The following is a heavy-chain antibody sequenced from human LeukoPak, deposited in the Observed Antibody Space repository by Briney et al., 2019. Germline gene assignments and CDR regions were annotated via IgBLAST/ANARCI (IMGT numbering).Heavy chain of an antibody. CDR1: GFTFSSYS. CDR3: ARDGTGYSSSWYSLDYYYYMDV. CDR2: ISSSSSYI. J-gene: IGHJ6*03. Sequence: GGSLRLSCEASGFTFSSYSMNWVRQAPGKGLEWVSSISSSSSYIYYADSVKGRFTISRDNAKNSLYLQMNSLRAEDTAVYYCARDGTGYSSSWYSLDYYYYMDVWGKGTTVTVSS. D-gene: IGHD6-13*01. V-gene: IGHV3-21*01.